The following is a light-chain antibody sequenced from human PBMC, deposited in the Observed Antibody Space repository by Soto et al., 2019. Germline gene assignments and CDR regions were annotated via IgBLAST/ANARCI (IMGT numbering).Light chain of an antibody. V-gene: IGKV3-15*01. J-gene: IGKJ4*01. CDR1: QTTSND. CDR2: GAS. CDR3: QQNNKWPPVT. Sequence: EVVMTQSPATVSVSPGEGVTLSCRASQTTSNDLAWYQQKPGQAPRLLIYGASTRATGVPARFSGGGSGTEFTLTISSLQSEDFAFYYCQQNNKWPPVTFGGGTKVEIK.